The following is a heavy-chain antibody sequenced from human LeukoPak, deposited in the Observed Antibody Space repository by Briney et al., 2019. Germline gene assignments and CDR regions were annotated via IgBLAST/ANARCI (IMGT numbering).Heavy chain of an antibody. V-gene: IGHV3-15*01. Sequence: GGSLRLSCAASGLSFNNAWMSWVRQAPGKGPEWVGRIKRKIDGETTDYAEPVKGRFTISRDDSKNTLFLQMNNLRTEDTAVYYCTTGYSSGYVDDYWGHGTLVTVSS. J-gene: IGHJ4*01. D-gene: IGHD3-22*01. CDR3: TTGYSSGYVDDY. CDR2: IKRKIDGETT. CDR1: GLSFNNAW.